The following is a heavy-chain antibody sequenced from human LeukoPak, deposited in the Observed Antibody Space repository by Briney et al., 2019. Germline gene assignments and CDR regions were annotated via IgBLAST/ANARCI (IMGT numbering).Heavy chain of an antibody. J-gene: IGHJ4*02. CDR3: ARVDSSSGWHYFGY. D-gene: IGHD6-19*01. V-gene: IGHV4-4*07. CDR2: IYNSRST. Sequence: SETLSLTCTVSGASISTYHWTWIRQPAGKGLEWIGRIYNSRSTNYNPSLKSRVTMSEDTSKNQFSLKLSSVTAADTAMYYCARVDSSSGWHYFGYWGQGTLVTVSS. CDR1: GASISTYH.